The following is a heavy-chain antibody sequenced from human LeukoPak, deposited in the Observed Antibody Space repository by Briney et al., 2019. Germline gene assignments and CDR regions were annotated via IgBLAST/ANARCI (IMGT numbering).Heavy chain of an antibody. V-gene: IGHV3-53*01. CDR3: ARARHSGSYYGFDS. Sequence: GGSLRLSCGASGFTFSDYGMNWVRQAPGKGLEWVSVIDSSDTTFYTDSVKGRFTISRDNSKNTLYLQMNSPRAEDTAVYYCARARHSGSYYGFDSWGQGTLVTVSS. J-gene: IGHJ4*02. CDR2: IDSSDTT. D-gene: IGHD1-26*01. CDR1: GFTFSDYG.